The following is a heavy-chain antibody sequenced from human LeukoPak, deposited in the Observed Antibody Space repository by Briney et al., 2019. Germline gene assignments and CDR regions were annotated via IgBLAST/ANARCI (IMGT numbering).Heavy chain of an antibody. CDR2: IKQDGSEK. CDR3: ATGYSYGPDY. J-gene: IGHJ4*02. V-gene: IGHV3-7*01. CDR1: GFTLSSYA. Sequence: GGSLRLSCAASGFTLSSYAMSWVRQAPGKRLEWVANIKQDGSEKYYVDSVKGRFTISRDNAKNSLYLQMNSLRAEDTAVYYCATGYSYGPDYWGQGTLVTVSS. D-gene: IGHD5-18*01.